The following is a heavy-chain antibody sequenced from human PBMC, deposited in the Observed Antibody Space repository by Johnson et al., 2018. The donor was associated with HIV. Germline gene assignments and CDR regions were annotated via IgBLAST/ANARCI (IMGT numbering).Heavy chain of an antibody. V-gene: IGHV3-11*04. CDR2: ISSSGSNR. J-gene: IGHJ3*02. D-gene: IGHD3-22*01. CDR1: GFTFTDYY. Sequence: QVQLVESGGGLVQPGGSLRLSCVASGFTFTDYYMSWIRQAPGKGLEWLSYISSSGSNRDYSDSVKGRFTISRDNAKNSLFLQMNSLRAEDTAVYYCARGLTMIVVVDAFDIWGQGTMVTVSS. CDR3: ARGLTMIVVVDAFDI.